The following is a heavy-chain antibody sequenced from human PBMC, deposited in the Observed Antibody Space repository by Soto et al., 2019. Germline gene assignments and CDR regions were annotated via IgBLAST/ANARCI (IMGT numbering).Heavy chain of an antibody. D-gene: IGHD6-13*01. J-gene: IGHJ4*02. Sequence: QVQLVESGGGVVQPGRSLRLSCAASGFTFTNYDMHWVRQAPGKGLEWVAVIWYDGSKKFYGDSVKGRFTISRDNSKNTLYLQMNSLRAEDTAVYYCAREEAAGSTMFFDYWGQGTLITVSS. V-gene: IGHV3-33*01. CDR3: AREEAAGSTMFFDY. CDR1: GFTFTNYD. CDR2: IWYDGSKK.